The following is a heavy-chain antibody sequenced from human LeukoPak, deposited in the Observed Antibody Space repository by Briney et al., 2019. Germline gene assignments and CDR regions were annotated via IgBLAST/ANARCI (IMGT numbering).Heavy chain of an antibody. D-gene: IGHD4-17*01. CDR1: VFTFSSYG. CDR2: IRYDGSNK. J-gene: IGHJ5*02. V-gene: IGHV3-30*02. CDR3: ARGPRRVTVTTEKGWFDP. Sequence: GGSLRLSCAASVFTFSSYGMHWVRQAPGKGLEWVALIRYDGSNKYYADSVKGRFTISRDNAKNSLYLQMNSLRAEDTAVYYCARGPRRVTVTTEKGWFDPWGQGTLVTVSS.